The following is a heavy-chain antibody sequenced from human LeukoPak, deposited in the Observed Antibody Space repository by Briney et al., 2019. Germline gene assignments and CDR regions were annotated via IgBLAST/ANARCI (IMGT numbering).Heavy chain of an antibody. CDR2: ISSSSSYI. Sequence: PGGSLRLSCAASGFTFSSYSLNWVRQAPGKGLEWVSSISSSSSYIYYADSVKGRFTISRDNAKNSLYLQMNSLRAEDTAVYYCASSRLVVGIDYWGQGTLVTVSS. CDR3: ASSRLVVGIDY. V-gene: IGHV3-21*01. D-gene: IGHD3-22*01. J-gene: IGHJ4*02. CDR1: GFTFSSYS.